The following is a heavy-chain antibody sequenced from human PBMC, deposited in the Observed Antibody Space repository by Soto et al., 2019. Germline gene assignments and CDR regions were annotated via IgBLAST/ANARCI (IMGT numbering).Heavy chain of an antibody. Sequence: EVQLVESGGGLVQPGGSLRLSCAASGFTFTAYSMNWVRQAPGKGLEWVSYISSGSGSIYYADSVKGRFTISRDNAENSLYLQMNSLTGEDTALYFCARVGPKMTTVTYTGYMDVWSKGTTVTVSS. CDR3: ARVGPKMTTVTYTGYMDV. CDR1: GFTFTAYS. J-gene: IGHJ6*03. D-gene: IGHD4-17*01. V-gene: IGHV3-48*04. CDR2: ISSGSGSI.